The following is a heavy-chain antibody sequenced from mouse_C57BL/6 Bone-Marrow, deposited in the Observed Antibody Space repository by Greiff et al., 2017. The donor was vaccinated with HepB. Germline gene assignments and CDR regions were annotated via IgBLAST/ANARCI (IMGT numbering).Heavy chain of an antibody. J-gene: IGHJ4*01. CDR2: IYPRSGNT. D-gene: IGHD2-5*01. Sequence: QVQLQQSGAELARPGASVKLSCKASGYTFTSYDISWVKQRTGQGLEWIGEIYPRSGNTYYNEKFKGKATLTADKSSSTAYMELRSLTSEDSAVYFCAFYYSNYYYAMDYWGQGTSVTVSS. CDR3: AFYYSNYYYAMDY. CDR1: GYTFTSYD. V-gene: IGHV1-81*01.